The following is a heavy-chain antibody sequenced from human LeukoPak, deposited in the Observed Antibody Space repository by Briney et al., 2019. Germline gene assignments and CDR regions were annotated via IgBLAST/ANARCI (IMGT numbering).Heavy chain of an antibody. V-gene: IGHV3-21*01. J-gene: IGHJ4*02. CDR1: GFTFSSYS. D-gene: IGHD3-22*01. CDR3: ARDSSRREGDYYDSSGYYFDY. CDR2: ISSSSSYI. Sequence: NPGGSLRLSCAASGFTFSSYSMNWVRQAPGKGLEWVSSISSSSSYIYYADSVKGRFTISRDNAKNSLYLQMNSLRAEDTAVYYCARDSSRREGDYYDSSGYYFDYWGQGTLVTVSS.